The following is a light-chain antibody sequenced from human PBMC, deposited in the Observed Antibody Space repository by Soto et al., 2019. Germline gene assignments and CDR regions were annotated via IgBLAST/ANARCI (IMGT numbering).Light chain of an antibody. V-gene: IGKV3-20*01. CDR2: GAS. J-gene: IGKJ1*01. Sequence: EIVLTQSPGTLSLSPGERATLSCRASQSVSSSYLAWYQQEPGQAPRLLIYGASSRATGIPARFSGSGSGTEFTLTISSLQPEDFAVYYCQQYYNWPRTFGQGTKVDIK. CDR3: QQYYNWPRT. CDR1: QSVSSSY.